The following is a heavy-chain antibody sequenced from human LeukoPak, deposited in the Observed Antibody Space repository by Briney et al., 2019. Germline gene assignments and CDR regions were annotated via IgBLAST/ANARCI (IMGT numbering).Heavy chain of an antibody. CDR3: ASRWEYYDSSGYPTGYFHH. CDR2: IDYSGST. V-gene: IGHV4-39*07. Sequence: PSETLSLTCSVSGDSSSNSIYYWGWIRQPPGRGLEWIGTIDYSGSTYYNPSLKSRATISADMSKNQFSLKLRSVTAADTAVYYCASRWEYYDSSGYPTGYFHHWGQGTLVSVSS. J-gene: IGHJ1*01. CDR1: GDSSSNSIYY. D-gene: IGHD3-22*01.